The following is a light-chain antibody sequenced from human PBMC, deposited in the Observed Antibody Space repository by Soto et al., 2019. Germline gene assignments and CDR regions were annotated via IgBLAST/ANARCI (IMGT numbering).Light chain of an antibody. CDR3: SSYAGSSNV. CDR2: MVS. J-gene: IGLJ1*01. CDR1: SSDVGNYNY. Sequence: QSALTQPASVSGSPGQSITISCTGTSSDVGNYNYVSWYQQYPGRVPKLLIYMVSNRPSGVPDRFSGSKSGNTASLTVSGLQAEDEADYYCSSYAGSSNVFGTGTKVTVL. V-gene: IGLV2-8*01.